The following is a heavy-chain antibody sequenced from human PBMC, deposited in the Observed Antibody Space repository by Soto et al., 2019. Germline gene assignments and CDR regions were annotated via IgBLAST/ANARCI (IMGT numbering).Heavy chain of an antibody. CDR3: AKGGRQWLVTSDFNY. J-gene: IGHJ4*02. V-gene: IGHV3-30*18. D-gene: IGHD6-19*01. CDR2: VSHDGRNT. Sequence: VQLVESGGGVVQPERSLRLSCAASGFTFSDYAMHWVRQAPGKGLEWVAVVSHDGRNTHYADSVKGLFTISRDSSKNTVALEMTSLRAEDTAVYYCAKGGRQWLVTSDFNYWGQGALVTVSS. CDR1: GFTFSDYA.